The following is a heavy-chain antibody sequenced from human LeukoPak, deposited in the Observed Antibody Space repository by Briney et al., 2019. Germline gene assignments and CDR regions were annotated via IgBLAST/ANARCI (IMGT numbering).Heavy chain of an antibody. D-gene: IGHD3-22*01. CDR1: GFTFSSYS. CDR2: ISSSSSTI. J-gene: IGHJ4*02. V-gene: IGHV3-48*02. Sequence: PGGSLRLSCAASGFTFSSYSMNWVRQAPGKGLEWVSYISSSSSTIYYADSVKGRFTISRDNAKNSLYLQMNSLRDEDTAVYYCARGSQYYYDSSGSSFDYWGQGTLVTVSS. CDR3: ARGSQYYYDSSGSSFDY.